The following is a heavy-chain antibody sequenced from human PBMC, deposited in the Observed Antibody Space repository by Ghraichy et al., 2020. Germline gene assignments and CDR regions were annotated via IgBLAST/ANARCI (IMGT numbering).Heavy chain of an antibody. CDR2: ISGSGGTT. CDR1: GLTFSNYA. Sequence: GESLNISCAASGLTFSNYAMSWVRQAPGKGLEWVSVISGSGGTTYFTDSVKGRFTISRDNSKNTLYLQMNSLRAEDTALYYCAKESAALGYDAFDIWGQGTVVTVSS. D-gene: IGHD3-22*01. J-gene: IGHJ3*02. CDR3: AKESAALGYDAFDI. V-gene: IGHV3-23*01.